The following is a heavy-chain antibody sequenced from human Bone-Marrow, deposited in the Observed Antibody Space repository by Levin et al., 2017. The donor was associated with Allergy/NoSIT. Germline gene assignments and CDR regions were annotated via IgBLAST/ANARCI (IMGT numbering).Heavy chain of an antibody. J-gene: IGHJ5*02. V-gene: IGHV6-1*01. CDR3: AREPRSPTWFDP. CDR1: GDRVSSNSAA. Sequence: SQTLSLTCAISGDRVSSNSAAWNWIRQSPSRGLEWLGRTYYKSKWYNDYAASVKSRITINADTSKNQFSLQLKSVTPEDTAVYYCAREPRSPTWFDPWGQGTLVTVSS. CDR2: TYYKSKWYN.